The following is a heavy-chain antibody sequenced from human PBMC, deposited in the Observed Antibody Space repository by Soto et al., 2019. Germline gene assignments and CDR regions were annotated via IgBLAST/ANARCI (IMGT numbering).Heavy chain of an antibody. CDR1: GGTFSSYA. Sequence: SVKVSCKASGGTFSSYAISWVRQAPGQGLEWMGGIIPIFGTANYAQKFQGRVTITADESTSTAYMELSSLRSEDTAVHYCARGFDYYDSSGSDRAFDIWGQGTMVTVSS. J-gene: IGHJ3*02. D-gene: IGHD3-22*01. CDR3: ARGFDYYDSSGSDRAFDI. CDR2: IIPIFGTA. V-gene: IGHV1-69*13.